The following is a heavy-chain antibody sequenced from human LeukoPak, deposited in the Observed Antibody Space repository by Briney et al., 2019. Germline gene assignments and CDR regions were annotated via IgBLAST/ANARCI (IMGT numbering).Heavy chain of an antibody. J-gene: IGHJ6*03. D-gene: IGHD6-13*01. CDR2: ISAYNGNT. V-gene: IGHV1-18*01. CDR1: GYTFTSYG. CDR3: ARVTQLIASSWPYYYYMDV. Sequence: ASVKVSCKASGYTFTSYGISWVRQAPGQGLEWMGCISAYNGNTNYAQKLQGRVTMTTDTSTSTAYMELRSLRSDDTAVYYCARVTQLIASSWPYYYYMDVWGKGTTVTVSS.